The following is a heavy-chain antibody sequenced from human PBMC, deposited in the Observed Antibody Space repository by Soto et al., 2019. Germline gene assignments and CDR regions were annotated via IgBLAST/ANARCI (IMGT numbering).Heavy chain of an antibody. V-gene: IGHV4-59*08. CDR3: PRLPRIIGTDDYVDF. D-gene: IGHD1-20*01. Sequence: SETLSLTCTVSGGSIRSYYWSWIRQPPGKGLEWIGYIYYSGRTNYNPSLKSRVTISVDPSKNQFSLKLTSVTAADPAVYSSPRLPRIIGTDDYVDFWGQGALVTVS. CDR2: IYYSGRT. CDR1: GGSIRSYY. J-gene: IGHJ4*02.